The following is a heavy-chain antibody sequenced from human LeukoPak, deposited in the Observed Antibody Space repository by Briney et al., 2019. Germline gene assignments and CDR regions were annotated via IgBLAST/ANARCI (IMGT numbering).Heavy chain of an antibody. Sequence: PSETLSLNCAVYGGSFSGYYWSWIRQPPGKGLEWIGEINHSGSTNYNPSLKSRVTISVDTSKNQFSLKLSSVTAADTAVYYCARASGSWYTFDYWGQGTLVTVSS. V-gene: IGHV4-34*01. J-gene: IGHJ4*02. CDR3: ARASGSWYTFDY. CDR2: INHSGST. D-gene: IGHD6-13*01. CDR1: GGSFSGYY.